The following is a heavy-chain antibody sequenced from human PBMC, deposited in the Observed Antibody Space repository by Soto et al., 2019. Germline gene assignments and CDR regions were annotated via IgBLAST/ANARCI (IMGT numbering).Heavy chain of an antibody. Sequence: GASVKVSCKASGYTFTSYGISWVRQAPGQGLEWMGWISAYNGNTNYAQKLQGRVTMTTDTSTSTAYMELSSLRSEDTAVYYCAADSPGYDYIWGSYRSPYAFDIWGQGTMVTVSS. CDR1: GYTFTSYG. CDR2: ISAYNGNT. CDR3: AADSPGYDYIWGSYRSPYAFDI. J-gene: IGHJ3*02. V-gene: IGHV1-18*01. D-gene: IGHD3-16*02.